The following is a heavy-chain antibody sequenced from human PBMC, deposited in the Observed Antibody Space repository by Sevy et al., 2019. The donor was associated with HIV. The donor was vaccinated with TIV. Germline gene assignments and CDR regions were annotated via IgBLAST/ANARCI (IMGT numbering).Heavy chain of an antibody. V-gene: IGHV4-30-4*01. CDR1: GGSLSSGEFY. D-gene: IGHD4-17*01. Sequence: SETLSLTCSVSGGSLSSGEFYWSWIRQPPGKGLEWIGYIYYNGNTYYNPSLKNRLTMSINTFRNRFSRELTYVTAADRAVYYCARDRPDYGESDQNFDPWGQGILVTVSS. CDR2: IYYNGNT. CDR3: ARDRPDYGESDQNFDP. J-gene: IGHJ5*02.